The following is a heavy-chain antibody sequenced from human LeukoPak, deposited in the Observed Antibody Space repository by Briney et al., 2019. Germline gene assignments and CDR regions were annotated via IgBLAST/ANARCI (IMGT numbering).Heavy chain of an antibody. CDR3: AKGGYYDNSGYYYFDY. V-gene: IGHV3-23*01. J-gene: IGHJ4*02. CDR2: IGGSGTST. CDR1: GVTFSSHG. Sequence: GGSLRLSCGVSGVTFSSHGMNWVRQAPGKGLEWVSGIGGSGTSTYYADSVKGRFTISRDNSKNTLYLQMNSLRADDTAVYSCAKGGYYDNSGYYYFDYWGQGTLVTVSS. D-gene: IGHD3-22*01.